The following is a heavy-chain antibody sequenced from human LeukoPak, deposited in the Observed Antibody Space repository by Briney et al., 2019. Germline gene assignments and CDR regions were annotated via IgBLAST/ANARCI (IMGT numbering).Heavy chain of an antibody. CDR3: AKDPIYSGYRGYFDY. V-gene: IGHV3-23*01. D-gene: IGHD5-12*01. Sequence: GGSLRLSCAASGFTFSSYAMSWVRQAPGKGLEWVSAISGSGGSSYYADSVKGRFTISRDNSKNTLYLQMNSLRAEDTAVYYCAKDPIYSGYRGYFDYWGQGTLVTVSS. CDR1: GFTFSSYA. CDR2: ISGSGGSS. J-gene: IGHJ4*02.